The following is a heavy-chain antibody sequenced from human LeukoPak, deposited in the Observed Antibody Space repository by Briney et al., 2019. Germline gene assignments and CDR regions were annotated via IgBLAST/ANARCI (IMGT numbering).Heavy chain of an antibody. CDR1: GGSISSYY. J-gene: IGHJ4*02. CDR3: ARVRYYYGSGSYYRGSAFDY. V-gene: IGHV4-34*01. CDR2: INHSGST. Sequence: TSETLSLTCTVSGGSISSYYWSWIRQPPGKGLEWIGEINHSGSTNYNPSLKSRVTISVDTSKNQFSLKLSSVTAADTAVYYCARVRYYYGSGSYYRGSAFDYWGQGTLVTVSS. D-gene: IGHD3-10*01.